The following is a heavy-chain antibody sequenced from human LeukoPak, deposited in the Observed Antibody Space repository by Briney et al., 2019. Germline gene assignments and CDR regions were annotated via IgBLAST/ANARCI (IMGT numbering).Heavy chain of an antibody. J-gene: IGHJ3*02. V-gene: IGHV1-69*06. CDR1: GGTFSSYA. CDR2: IIPIFGTA. CDR3: ATNKDGSSSWSPDAFDI. Sequence: GASVKVSCKASGGTFSSYAISWVRQAPGQGLEWMGGIIPIFGTANYAQKFQGRATMTEDTSTDTAYMELSSLRSEDTAVYYCATNKDGSSSWSPDAFDIWGQGTMVTVSS. D-gene: IGHD6-13*01.